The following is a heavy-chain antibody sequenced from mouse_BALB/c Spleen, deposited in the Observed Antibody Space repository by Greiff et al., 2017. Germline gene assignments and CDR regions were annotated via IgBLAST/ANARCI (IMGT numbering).Heavy chain of an antibody. CDR3: TRRGGSSGYFDY. D-gene: IGHD3-1*01. J-gene: IGHJ2*01. CDR2: IYPSDSYT. Sequence: VQLQQPGAELVRPGASVKLSCKASGYTFTSYWINWVKQRPGQGLEWIGNIYPSDSYTNYNQKFKDKATLTVDKSSSTAYMQLSSPTSEDSAVYYCTRRGGSSGYFDYWGQGTTLTVSS. V-gene: IGHV1-69*02. CDR1: GYTFTSYW.